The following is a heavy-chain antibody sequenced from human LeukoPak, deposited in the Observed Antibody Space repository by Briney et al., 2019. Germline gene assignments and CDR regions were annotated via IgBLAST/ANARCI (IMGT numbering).Heavy chain of an antibody. CDR3: ARADLRYCSSTSCYHLGWFDP. Sequence: PSETLSLTCTVSGGSISSSSYYWGWIRQPPGKGLEWIGSIYYSGSTYYNPSLKSRVTISVDTSKNQFSLKLSSVTAADTAVYYCARADLRYCSSTSCYHLGWFDPWGQGTLVTVSS. D-gene: IGHD2-2*01. V-gene: IGHV4-39*07. CDR1: GGSISSSSYY. CDR2: IYYSGST. J-gene: IGHJ5*02.